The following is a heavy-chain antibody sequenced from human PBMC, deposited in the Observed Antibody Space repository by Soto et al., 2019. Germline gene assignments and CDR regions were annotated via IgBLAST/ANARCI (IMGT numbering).Heavy chain of an antibody. D-gene: IGHD3-9*01. V-gene: IGHV4-59*01. Sequence: SENLSLTCTVYGGAPMSHCYWSWIRQPPGKALEWLGYISDSGNSNYNPSLKSRVTMPVDKSRSQFSLDLSSVTAADTAVYFCSAFYYAILTGHFAFDIWCHGPMGT. CDR1: GGAPMSHCY. J-gene: IGHJ4*03. CDR3: SAFYYAILTGHFAFDI. CDR2: ISDSGNS.